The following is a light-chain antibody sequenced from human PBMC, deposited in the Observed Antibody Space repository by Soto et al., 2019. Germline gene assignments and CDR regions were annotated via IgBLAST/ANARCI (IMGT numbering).Light chain of an antibody. CDR3: NSYTGSSTYV. Sequence: SALTQPPSVSGSPGQSVAISCTGTSSDVGSYNRVSWYQQPPGAAPKLMIYEVSNRPSGVPDRFSGSKSGNTASLTISGLQAEDEADYDSNSYTGSSTYVFGTGTKGTVL. J-gene: IGLJ1*01. CDR2: EVS. V-gene: IGLV2-18*02. CDR1: SSDVGSYNR.